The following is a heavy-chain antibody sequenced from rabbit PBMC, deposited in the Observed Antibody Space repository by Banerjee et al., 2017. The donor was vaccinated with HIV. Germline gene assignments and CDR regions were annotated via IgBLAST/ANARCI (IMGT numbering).Heavy chain of an antibody. D-gene: IGHD1-1*01. CDR1: GFSFSSSYY. CDR3: ARAYVSSGAYYSL. J-gene: IGHJ6*01. V-gene: IGHV1S43*01. Sequence: QEQLEESGGGLVKPGASLTLTCTASGFSFSSSYYMCWVRQAPGKGLELIACIYTSVDGTWHATWVNGRFTISRSTSLNTVDLKMTSLTAADTATYFCARAYVSSGAYYSLWGPGTLVTVS. CDR2: IYTSVDGT.